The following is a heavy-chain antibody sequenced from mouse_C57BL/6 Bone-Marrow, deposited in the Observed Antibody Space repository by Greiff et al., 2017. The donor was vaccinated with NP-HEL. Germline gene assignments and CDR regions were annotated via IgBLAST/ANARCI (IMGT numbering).Heavy chain of an antibody. CDR3: ANSNYDYYAMDY. CDR1: GYTFTSYW. V-gene: IGHV1-52*01. Sequence: VQLQQSGAELVRPGSSVKLSCKASGYTFTSYWMHWVKQRPIQGLEWIGNIDPSDSETHYNQKFKDKATLTVDKSSSTAYMQLSSLTSEDSAVYYCANSNYDYYAMDYWGQGTSVTVSS. J-gene: IGHJ4*01. D-gene: IGHD2-5*01. CDR2: IDPSDSET.